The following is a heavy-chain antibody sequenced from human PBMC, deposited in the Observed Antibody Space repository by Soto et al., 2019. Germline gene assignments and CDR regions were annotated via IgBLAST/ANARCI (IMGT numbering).Heavy chain of an antibody. J-gene: IGHJ4*02. CDR2: INHSGSA. Sequence: QVQLQQSGAGLLKPSETLSLTCAVYGESFSGHIWTWIRQTPGKGLQWIGQINHSGSASYNPSLRSRVTLSVHTSTGQFSLELAAVTAADTAVYYCARGLITGSHYSGGWYYFDSWGQGTQVTVSS. CDR1: GESFSGHI. V-gene: IGHV4-34*01. CDR3: ARGLITGSHYSGGWYYFDS. D-gene: IGHD6-19*01.